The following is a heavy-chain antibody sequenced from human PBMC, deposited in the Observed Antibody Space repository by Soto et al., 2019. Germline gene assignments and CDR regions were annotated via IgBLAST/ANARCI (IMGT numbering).Heavy chain of an antibody. CDR2: ISANGQGI. CDR3: AKDRNYPRDQFHY. J-gene: IGHJ4*02. CDR1: GVTFSTYA. D-gene: IGHD1-7*01. Sequence: GGSLRLACAASGVTFSTYALSWVRQAPGKGLEWVSAISANGQGIYYADSVRGRFTISRDNSKNTIFLHMDSLRAEDTAVYYCAKDRNYPRDQFHYWGQGTQVTVSS. V-gene: IGHV3-23*01.